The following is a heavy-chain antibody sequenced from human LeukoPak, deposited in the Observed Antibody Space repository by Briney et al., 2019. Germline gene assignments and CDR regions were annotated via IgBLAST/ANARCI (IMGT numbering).Heavy chain of an antibody. J-gene: IGHJ4*02. D-gene: IGHD2-15*01. V-gene: IGHV3-11*04. CDR1: GFTFSDHY. CDR2: ISSGGDII. Sequence: GGSLRLSCAASGFTFSDHYMSWVRQAPGKGLEWVSYISSGGDIIYYADSVKGRITISRDNAKNSLFLQMNSLRAEDTAVYYCVRDNPRCCGVVPANIDDYWGQGTLVTVSS. CDR3: VRDNPRCCGVVPANIDDY.